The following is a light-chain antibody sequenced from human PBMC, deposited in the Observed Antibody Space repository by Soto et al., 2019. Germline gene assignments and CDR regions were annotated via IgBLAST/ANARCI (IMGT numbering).Light chain of an antibody. Sequence: DIQMTQSPSTLSASVGDRVTITCRASQSISSWLAWYQQKPGKAPNLLIYKASSVESGVPSRFSGSGSGTEFTLTISSLQPDDFASYYCQQYNTYSPLTFGGGIKVEIK. CDR2: KAS. CDR1: QSISSW. CDR3: QQYNTYSPLT. J-gene: IGKJ4*01. V-gene: IGKV1-5*03.